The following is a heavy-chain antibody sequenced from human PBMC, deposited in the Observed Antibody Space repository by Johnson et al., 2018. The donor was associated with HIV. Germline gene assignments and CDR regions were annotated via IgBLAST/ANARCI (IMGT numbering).Heavy chain of an antibody. V-gene: IGHV3-9*01. CDR2: ISWNSANI. CDR1: GFTFDDYA. J-gene: IGHJ3*02. D-gene: IGHD2-8*01. CDR3: AKDIHMVSPRRAFDI. Sequence: VQLVESGGGLVQPGRSLRLSCAASGFTFDDYAMHWVRQDPGKGLEWVSGISWNSANIGYADSVKGRFTISRDNAKHSLYLPMNSLRVDDTALYYCAKDIHMVSPRRAFDIWGQGTMVTVSS.